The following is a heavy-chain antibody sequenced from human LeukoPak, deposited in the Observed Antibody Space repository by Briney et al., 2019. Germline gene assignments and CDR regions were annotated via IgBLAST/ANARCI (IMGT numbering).Heavy chain of an antibody. V-gene: IGHV3-23*01. D-gene: IGHD2-2*02. CDR2: ISGSGGST. CDR3: ALPAAILAVTSQFDY. Sequence: PGGSLRLSCAASGFTFGSYAMSWVRQAPGKGLEWVSAISGSGGSTYYADSVKGRFTISRDNSKNTLYLQMNSLRAEDTAVYYCALPAAILAVTSQFDYWGQGTLVTVSS. CDR1: GFTFGSYA. J-gene: IGHJ4*02.